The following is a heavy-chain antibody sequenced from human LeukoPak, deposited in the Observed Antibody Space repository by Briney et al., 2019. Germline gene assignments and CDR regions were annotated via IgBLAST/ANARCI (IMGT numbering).Heavy chain of an antibody. Sequence: PGGSLRLSCAASGFTFSSYAMSWVRQTPGKGLEWVSAISGSGARTYYADSVKGRFTISRDNSKNTLYLQLNSLRVEDTAVYYCAKNRGAGSHYYYHMNVWGKGTTVTVSS. CDR2: ISGSGART. CDR1: GFTFSSYA. V-gene: IGHV3-23*01. D-gene: IGHD1-26*01. CDR3: AKNRGAGSHYYYHMNV. J-gene: IGHJ6*03.